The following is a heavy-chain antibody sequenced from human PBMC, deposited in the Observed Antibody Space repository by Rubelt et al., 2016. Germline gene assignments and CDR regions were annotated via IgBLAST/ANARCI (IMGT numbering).Heavy chain of an antibody. J-gene: IGHJ4*02. CDR2: INDSGST. D-gene: IGHD3-22*01. CDR1: GGSFSGYY. V-gene: IGHV4-34*01. CDR3: ARGKEGLGVTMMDY. Sequence: QVQLQQWGAGLLKPSETLSLTCAVYGGSFSGYYWSWIRQPPGKGLEWIGEINDSGSTNYNPSLKSRVTISVDTSKNQFSLKLSSVTAADTAVYYCARGKEGLGVTMMDYWGQGTLVTVSS.